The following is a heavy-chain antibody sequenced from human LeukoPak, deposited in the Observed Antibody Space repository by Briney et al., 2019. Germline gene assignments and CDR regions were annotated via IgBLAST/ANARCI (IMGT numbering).Heavy chain of an antibody. Sequence: GGSLRLSCAASGFTFSSYGMSWVRQAPGKGLEWVSAISGSGGSTYYADSVKGRFTISRDDSKNTAYLQMNSLKTEDTAVYYCATSYGSGSYYNPGDVWGKGTTVTVSS. CDR2: ISGSGGST. J-gene: IGHJ6*04. CDR3: ATSYGSGSYYNPGDV. CDR1: GFTFSSYG. V-gene: IGHV3-23*01. D-gene: IGHD3-10*01.